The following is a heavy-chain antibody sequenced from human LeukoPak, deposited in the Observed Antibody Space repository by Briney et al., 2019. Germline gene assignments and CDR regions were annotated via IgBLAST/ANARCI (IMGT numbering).Heavy chain of an antibody. V-gene: IGHV3-33*01. CDR3: ARGCGGSPSCYIIDY. Sequence: GRSLRLSCAASGFTFNNYGMHWVRQAPGKGLEWVAVIWYDGSNKYYADFVKGRFTISRDNSKNTLYLQMNSLRAEDTAVYYCARGCGGSPSCYIIDYWGQGTLVTVSS. CDR2: IWYDGSNK. CDR1: GFTFNNYG. J-gene: IGHJ4*02. D-gene: IGHD2-2*01.